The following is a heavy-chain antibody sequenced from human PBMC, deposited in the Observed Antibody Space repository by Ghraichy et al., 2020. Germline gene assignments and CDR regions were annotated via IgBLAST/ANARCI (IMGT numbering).Heavy chain of an antibody. CDR2: ISAYNGNT. Sequence: ASVKVSCKASGYTFTSYGISWVRQAPGQGLEWMGWISAYNGNTNYAQKVQGRVTMTTDTSTSTAYMELKSLRSDDTAVYYCARDLRTPFGAGVGSSDYWGQGTLVTVSS. CDR3: ARDLRTPFGAGVGSSDY. J-gene: IGHJ4*02. CDR1: GYTFTSYG. V-gene: IGHV1-18*04. D-gene: IGHD6-19*01.